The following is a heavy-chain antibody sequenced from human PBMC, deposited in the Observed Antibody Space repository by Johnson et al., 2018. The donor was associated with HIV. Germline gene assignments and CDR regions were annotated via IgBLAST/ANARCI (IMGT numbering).Heavy chain of an antibody. Sequence: MQLVESGGGLVQPGGSLRLSCAASGFTFSSYWMTWVRQAPGKGLEWVANIQQGGNVTYYVDSVKGRLTISSDNAKHSLYLQMNSLRVEDTAVYYCAREGTYEPLHRIYDYGDFPTFDIWGQGTMVTVSS. D-gene: IGHD4-17*01. CDR3: AREGTYEPLHRIYDYGDFPTFDI. J-gene: IGHJ3*02. CDR1: GFTFSSYW. CDR2: IQQGGNVT. V-gene: IGHV3-7*01.